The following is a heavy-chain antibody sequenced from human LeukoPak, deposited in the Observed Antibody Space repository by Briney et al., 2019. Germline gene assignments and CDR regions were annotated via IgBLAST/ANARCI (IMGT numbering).Heavy chain of an antibody. J-gene: IGHJ5*02. Sequence: ASVKVSCKASGYTFTVFYIHWVRQAPGQGLEWMGWINPNSGDKRFAQKFQGRVTMTRDTSISTAYMEVSRLRSDDTAVYYCARSDYGGKGAGDNWFDPWGQGTLVTASS. V-gene: IGHV1-2*02. CDR1: GYTFTVFY. CDR3: ARSDYGGKGAGDNWFDP. CDR2: INPNSGDK. D-gene: IGHD4-23*01.